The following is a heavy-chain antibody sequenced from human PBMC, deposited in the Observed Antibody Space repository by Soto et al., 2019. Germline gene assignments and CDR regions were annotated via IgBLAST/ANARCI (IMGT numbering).Heavy chain of an antibody. CDR2: IYTSGST. Sequence: QVQLQESGPGLVKPSETLSLTCTDPGGSISSYYWSWIRQPAGKGLEWIGRIYTSGSTNDNPSLKSRVTMSVDTSKNQFSLKLSSVPAADTAVYYCARGDGSSWSLLDAFDIWGQGTMVTVSS. J-gene: IGHJ3*02. CDR1: GGSISSYY. D-gene: IGHD6-13*01. V-gene: IGHV4-4*07. CDR3: ARGDGSSWSLLDAFDI.